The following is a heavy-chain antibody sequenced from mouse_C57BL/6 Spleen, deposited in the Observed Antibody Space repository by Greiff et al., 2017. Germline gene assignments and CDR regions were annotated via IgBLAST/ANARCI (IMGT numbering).Heavy chain of an antibody. D-gene: IGHD3-1*01. CDR3: ARSGSNYFDY. Sequence: LKQSGASVKISCKASGYAFSSSWMNWVKQRPGKGLEWIGRIYPGDGDTNYNGKFKGKATLTADKSSSTAYMQLSSLTSEDSAVYFCARSGSNYFDYWGQGTTLTVSS. CDR1: GYAFSSSW. CDR2: IYPGDGDT. J-gene: IGHJ2*01. V-gene: IGHV1-82*01.